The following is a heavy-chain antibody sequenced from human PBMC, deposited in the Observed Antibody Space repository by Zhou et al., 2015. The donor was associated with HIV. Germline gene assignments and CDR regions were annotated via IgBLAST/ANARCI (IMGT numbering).Heavy chain of an antibody. CDR3: ALPSGYRTVSTIDP. CDR1: GGTFSSYG. V-gene: IGHV1-69*06. D-gene: IGHD5-18*01. Sequence: QVQLVQSGAEVKKPGASVKVSCKASGGTFSSYGISWVRQAPGQGLEWMGWIIPVFGTAKYAQKFQGRVSITADRSTNTAYMELRSLRSEDTAVYYCALPSGYRTVSTIDPWGQGTLVIVSS. J-gene: IGHJ5*02. CDR2: IIPVFGTA.